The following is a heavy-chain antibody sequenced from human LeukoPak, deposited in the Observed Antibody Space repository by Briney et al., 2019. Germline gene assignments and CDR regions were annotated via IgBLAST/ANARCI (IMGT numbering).Heavy chain of an antibody. CDR2: IRYDGSNK. V-gene: IGHV3-30*02. CDR1: GFTFSSYG. CDR3: AKALAARPWYYYMDV. Sequence: GGSLRLSCAASGFTFSSYGMHWVRQAPGKGLEWVAFIRYDGSNKYYAGSVKGRFTISRDNSKNTLYLQMNSLRAEDTAVYYCAKALAARPWYYYMDVWGKGTTVTVSS. D-gene: IGHD6-6*01. J-gene: IGHJ6*03.